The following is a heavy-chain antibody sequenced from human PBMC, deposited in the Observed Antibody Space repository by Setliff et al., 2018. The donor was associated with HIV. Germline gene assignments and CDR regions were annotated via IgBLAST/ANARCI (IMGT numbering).Heavy chain of an antibody. CDR3: VRAAAGLDI. Sequence: GGSLRLSCAASGFTFSYSWMNWVRQAPGKGLEWVGRTRNKANGYITEYGASVQGRFTISRDNSKDSLSLQMNNLKAEDTAVYYCVRAAAGLDIWSQGIRVTVSS. J-gene: IGHJ4*02. V-gene: IGHV3-72*01. CDR2: TRNKANGYIT. CDR1: GFTFSYSW.